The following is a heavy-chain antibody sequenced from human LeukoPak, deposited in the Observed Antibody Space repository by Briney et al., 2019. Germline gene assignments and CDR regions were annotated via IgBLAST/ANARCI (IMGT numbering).Heavy chain of an antibody. CDR2: IYHNGAYT. CDR1: GLTFSSWA. V-gene: IGHV3-23*01. D-gene: IGHD3-22*01. CDR3: AREQITMIVVVNDDAFDI. J-gene: IGHJ3*02. Sequence: GGSLRLSCAASGLTFSSWAMSWVRQAPGKGLEWVSAIYHNGAYTYYADSVKGRFTISRDNAKNSLYLQMNSLRAEDTAVYYCAREQITMIVVVNDDAFDIWGQGTMVTVSS.